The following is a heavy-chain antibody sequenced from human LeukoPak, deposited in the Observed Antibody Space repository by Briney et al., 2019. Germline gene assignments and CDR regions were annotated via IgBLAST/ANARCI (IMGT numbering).Heavy chain of an antibody. D-gene: IGHD1-26*01. CDR1: GFTFSSYA. J-gene: IGHJ4*02. Sequence: GGSLRLSCAASGFTFSSYAMNWVRQAPGKGLEWVSFISSSSSIIHHADSVKGRFTISRDNAKNSLYLQMNSPRAEDTAVYYCARDPKGSGSEFDYWGQGTLVTISS. CDR2: ISSSSSII. V-gene: IGHV3-48*04. CDR3: ARDPKGSGSEFDY.